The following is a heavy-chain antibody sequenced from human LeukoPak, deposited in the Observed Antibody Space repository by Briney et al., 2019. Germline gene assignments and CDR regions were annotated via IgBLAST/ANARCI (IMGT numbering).Heavy chain of an antibody. J-gene: IGHJ4*02. CDR2: IYYSGST. CDR3: ARGTTVVTLFDY. V-gene: IGHV4-59*01. Sequence: PSETLSLTCTVSGGSMSSYYWSWIRQPPGKGLEWIGYIYYSGSTNYNPSLKSRVTISVDTSKNQFSLKLSSVTAADTAVYYCARGTTVVTLFDYWGQGTLVTVSS. D-gene: IGHD4-23*01. CDR1: GGSMSSYY.